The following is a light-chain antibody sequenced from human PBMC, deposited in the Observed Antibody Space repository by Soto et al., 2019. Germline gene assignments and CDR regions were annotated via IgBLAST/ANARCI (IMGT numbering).Light chain of an antibody. CDR1: QVINSF. CDR2: AAS. CDR3: QQTHSIPPT. V-gene: IGKV1-39*01. J-gene: IGKJ1*01. Sequence: IQLTQSPSSLSASVGDRVTITCLAIQVINSFLAWYQQKPGKAPKLLIYAASSVQSVLPARLSGSGSATFFTLTIHNLQPDDFATYFCQQTHSIPPTFGPGNKVDI.